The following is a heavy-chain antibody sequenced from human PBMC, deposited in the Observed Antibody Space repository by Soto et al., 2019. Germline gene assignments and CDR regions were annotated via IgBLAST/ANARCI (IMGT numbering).Heavy chain of an antibody. CDR3: AKGRRIGSVLQYYYSFMDV. Sequence: EVQLLESGGGLVKPGGSLRLSCAASGITLSSYAMSWVRQAPGKGLEWVSGISGSGGSTFYTDSVKGRFTISRDNSKNTLYLQMNSLRAEDTAVFYCAKGRRIGSVLQYYYSFMDVWGQGTPVIVSS. V-gene: IGHV3-23*01. CDR1: GITLSSYA. J-gene: IGHJ6*02. D-gene: IGHD6-19*01. CDR2: ISGSGGST.